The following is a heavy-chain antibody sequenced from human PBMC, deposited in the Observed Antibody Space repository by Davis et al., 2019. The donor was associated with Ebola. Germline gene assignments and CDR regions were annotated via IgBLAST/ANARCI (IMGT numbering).Heavy chain of an antibody. V-gene: IGHV3-48*04. CDR1: GFTFSSYS. D-gene: IGHD3-22*01. CDR3: ARDIVGGVAGEYDSSGYSDY. Sequence: PGGSLRLSCAASGFTFSSYSMNWVRQAPGKGLEWVSYISSSSSTIYYADSVKGRFTISRDNAKNSLYLQMNSLRAEDTAVYYCARDIVGGVAGEYDSSGYSDYWGQGTLVTVSS. CDR2: ISSSSSTI. J-gene: IGHJ4*02.